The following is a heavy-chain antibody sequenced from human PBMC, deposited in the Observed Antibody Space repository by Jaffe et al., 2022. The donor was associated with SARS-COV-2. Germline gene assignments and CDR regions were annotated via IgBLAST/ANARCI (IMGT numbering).Heavy chain of an antibody. Sequence: EVQLVESGGGLVQPGGSLRLSCAASGFTLRSHYMTWVRQAPGKGLEWVANIKQDGSETFYMDSVKGRFTISRDNARNSLYLQMNSLRAEDTAVYYCVREFFSGRYDDAFDIWGQGTMVTVSS. CDR2: IKQDGSET. CDR3: VREFFSGRYDDAFDI. D-gene: IGHD1-26*01. V-gene: IGHV3-7*03. CDR1: GFTLRSHY. J-gene: IGHJ3*02.